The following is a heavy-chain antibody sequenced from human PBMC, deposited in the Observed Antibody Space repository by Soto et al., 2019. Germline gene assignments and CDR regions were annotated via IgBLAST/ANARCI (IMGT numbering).Heavy chain of an antibody. CDR3: ETWEERYFQD. CDR1: GFTFNSFT. V-gene: IGHV3-30*04. J-gene: IGHJ1*01. Sequence: QVQLVESGGGVVQPGRSLRLSCAASGFTFNSFTMHWVRQAPGKGLEWVAVISHDGSHKYTADSVKGRFTISRDDSKNTLYLQMNSLRVEDTAIYYCETWEERYFQDWGQGTLVTVSS. D-gene: IGHD1-26*01. CDR2: ISHDGSHK.